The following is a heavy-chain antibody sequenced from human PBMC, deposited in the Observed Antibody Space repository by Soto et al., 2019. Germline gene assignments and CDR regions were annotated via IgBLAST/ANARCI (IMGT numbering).Heavy chain of an antibody. D-gene: IGHD6-13*01. CDR1: AASISSYY. J-gene: IGHJ2*01. CDR2: MYNSKDT. Sequence: QVQLQESGPGLLKPSETLSLTCTVSAASISSYYWTWIRQPPGTGLVWVGHMYNSKDTKYNTSRKRRLPLYEGMATTQLSPKLRSVTAASTAIDAGVTLAYDRHGTAADWYFDLWGRCTLVTVSS. V-gene: IGHV4-59*13. CDR3: VTLAYDRHGTAADWYFDL.